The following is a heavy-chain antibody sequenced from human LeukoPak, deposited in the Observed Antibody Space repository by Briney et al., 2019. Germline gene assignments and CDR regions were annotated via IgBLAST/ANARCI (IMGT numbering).Heavy chain of an antibody. J-gene: IGHJ4*02. Sequence: GGSLRLSCAASGFTFSSYNMNWVRQAPGKGLEWVSFISSSSTYIYYADSVKGRFTISRDNAKNSLYLQMNSLRAEDTAVYYCARAYAHFDSSDYTPDYWGQGTLVTVSS. CDR3: ARAYAHFDSSDYTPDY. D-gene: IGHD3-22*01. CDR2: ISSSSTYI. CDR1: GFTFSSYN. V-gene: IGHV3-21*01.